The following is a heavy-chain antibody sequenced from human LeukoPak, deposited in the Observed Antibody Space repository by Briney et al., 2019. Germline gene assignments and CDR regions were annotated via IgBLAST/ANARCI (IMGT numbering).Heavy chain of an antibody. V-gene: IGHV4-34*01. J-gene: IGHJ4*02. CDR3: ARERVKWELLSVFDY. Sequence: PSETLSLTCAVYGGSFSGYYWSWIRQPPGKGLEWIGEINHSGSTNYNPSLKSRVTISVDTSKNQFSLKLSSVTAADTAVYYCARERVKWELLSVFDYWGQGTLVTVSS. D-gene: IGHD1-26*01. CDR2: INHSGST. CDR1: GGSFSGYY.